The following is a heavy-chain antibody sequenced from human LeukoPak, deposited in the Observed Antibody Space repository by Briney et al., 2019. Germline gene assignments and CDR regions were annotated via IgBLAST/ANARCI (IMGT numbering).Heavy chain of an antibody. CDR3: AKDLYGLVVAGTEVDYYGMDV. D-gene: IGHD6-19*01. CDR1: GFTFSSYG. V-gene: IGHV3-30*18. J-gene: IGHJ6*02. CDR2: ISYDGSNK. Sequence: GGSLRLSCAASGFTFSSYGMHRVRQAPGKGLEWVAVISYDGSNKYYADSVKGRFTISRDNSKNTLYLQMNSLRAEDTAVYYCAKDLYGLVVAGTEVDYYGMDVWGQGTPVTVSS.